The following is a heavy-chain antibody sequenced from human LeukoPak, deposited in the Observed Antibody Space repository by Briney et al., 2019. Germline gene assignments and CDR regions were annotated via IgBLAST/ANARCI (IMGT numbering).Heavy chain of an antibody. V-gene: IGHV4-30-2*01. J-gene: IGHJ4*02. D-gene: IGHD3-3*02. CDR1: GGSISSGGYY. CDR2: IFHDGNT. CDR3: ARSTILAVLD. Sequence: SQTLSLTCTVSGGSISSGGYYWSWIRQPPGKGLEWIGYIFHDGNTYYNPSLKSRVTLSVDKSKNQFSLQLSSVTAADTAVYYCARSTILAVLDWGQGTLVTVSS.